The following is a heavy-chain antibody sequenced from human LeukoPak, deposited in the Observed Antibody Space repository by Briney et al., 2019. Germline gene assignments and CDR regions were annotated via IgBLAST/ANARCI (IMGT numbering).Heavy chain of an antibody. CDR3: ARDRARDSSGYDYYYYGMDV. J-gene: IGHJ6*02. Sequence: SETLSLTCAVYGGSFSGYYWSWIRQPPGKGLEWIGYIYYSGSTNYNPSLKSRVTISVDTSKNQFSLKLSSVTAADTAVYYCARDRARDSSGYDYYYYGMDVWGQGTTVTVSS. D-gene: IGHD3-22*01. CDR1: GGSFSGYY. V-gene: IGHV4-59*01. CDR2: IYYSGST.